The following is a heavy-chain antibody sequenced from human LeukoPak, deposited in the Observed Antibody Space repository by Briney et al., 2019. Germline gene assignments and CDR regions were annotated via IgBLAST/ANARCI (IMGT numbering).Heavy chain of an antibody. D-gene: IGHD2-2*01. CDR1: GFTFNSFP. CDR3: AGGYYAGY. V-gene: IGHV3-7*04. J-gene: IGHJ4*02. CDR2: INEDGSRK. Sequence: GGSLRLSCAVSGFTFNSFPLSWVRQAPGKGLEWVGNINEDGSRKNYADSVKGRFTISRDNSKNSLYLQMDSLRAEDTALYYCAGGYYAGYWGQGTQVTVSS.